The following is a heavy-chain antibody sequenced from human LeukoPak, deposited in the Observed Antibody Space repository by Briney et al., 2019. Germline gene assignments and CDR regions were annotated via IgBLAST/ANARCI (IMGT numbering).Heavy chain of an antibody. V-gene: IGHV4-38-2*02. Sequence: SETLSLTCTVSGYSISSGYYGGWIRQPPGKGLEWIGSIYHTGSTYYNPSLKSRVTISVDTSKNQFSLTLSSVTAADTAMYYCARGVAMIGRLRFDPWGQGTLVTVSS. CDR1: GYSISSGYY. CDR3: ARGVAMIGRLRFDP. J-gene: IGHJ5*02. D-gene: IGHD3-22*01. CDR2: IYHTGST.